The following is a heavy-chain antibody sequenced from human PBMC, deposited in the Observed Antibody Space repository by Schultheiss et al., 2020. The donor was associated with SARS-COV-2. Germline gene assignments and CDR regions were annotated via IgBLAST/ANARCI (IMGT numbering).Heavy chain of an antibody. V-gene: IGHV3-74*01. CDR2: INTDGGST. J-gene: IGHJ3*02. CDR1: GGSISSSSYY. CDR3: ARVLFIGRYHRHGAFDI. Sequence: ETLSLTCTVSGGSISSSSYYWGWIRQPPGKGLVWVSRINTDGGSTDYADYVKGRFTISRDNAKNTLYLQMNSLRAEDTAQYYCARVLFIGRYHRHGAFDIWGQGTMVTVSS. D-gene: IGHD1-26*01.